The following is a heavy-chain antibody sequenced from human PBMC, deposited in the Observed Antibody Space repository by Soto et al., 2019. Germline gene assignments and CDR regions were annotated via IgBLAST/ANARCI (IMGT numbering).Heavy chain of an antibody. CDR1: GFTFSSYA. Sequence: GGSLRLSCAASGFTFSSYAMHWVRQAPGKGLEWVAVISYDGSNKYYADSVKGRFTISRDNSKNTLYLQMNSLRAEDTAVYYCARDTARTFDYWGQGTLVTVSS. V-gene: IGHV3-30-3*01. J-gene: IGHJ4*02. CDR3: ARDTARTFDY. CDR2: ISYDGSNK. D-gene: IGHD5-18*01.